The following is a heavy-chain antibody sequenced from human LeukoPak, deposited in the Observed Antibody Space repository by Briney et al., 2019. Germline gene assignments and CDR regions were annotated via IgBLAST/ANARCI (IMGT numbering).Heavy chain of an antibody. D-gene: IGHD2-15*01. Sequence: GAPVMVSCKASGYTFTGQYIHWARQAPGQGLEWMGWINPNSGGTNYAQRFQGRVTMTMDTSISTTYMELRLRSDDTAVYYCARATYCGGGTCYSFDYWGQGTLVTVSS. CDR1: GYTFTGQY. V-gene: IGHV1-2*02. CDR3: ARATYCGGGTCYSFDY. J-gene: IGHJ4*02. CDR2: INPNSGGT.